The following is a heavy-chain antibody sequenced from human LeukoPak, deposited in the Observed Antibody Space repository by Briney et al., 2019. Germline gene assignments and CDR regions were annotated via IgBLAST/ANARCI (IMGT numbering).Heavy chain of an antibody. CDR2: MWYDGSNK. V-gene: IGHV3-33*01. CDR3: ARGLRYFDWLLPNYFDY. CDR1: GFTFSSYG. J-gene: IGHJ4*02. Sequence: PGGSLRLSCAASGFTFSSYGMHWVRQAPGKGLEWVAVMWYDGSNKYYADSVKGRFTISRDNSKNTLYPQMNSLRAEDTAVYYCARGLRYFDWLLPNYFDYWGQGTLVTVSS. D-gene: IGHD3-9*01.